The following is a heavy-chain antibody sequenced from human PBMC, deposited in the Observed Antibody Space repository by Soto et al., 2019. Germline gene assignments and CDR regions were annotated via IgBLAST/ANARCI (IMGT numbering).Heavy chain of an antibody. Sequence: QVQLVQSGTEVKKPGASVKVSCKASGYTFLDFYIHWVRQAPGQGLEWMGFINPSGGGTTYAQQFQGRVTMARDTSTRTVYLELISLRSEDTAIYYCARDKPFAAGYWGEGTLVT. J-gene: IGHJ4*02. V-gene: IGHV1-46*01. CDR2: INPSGGGT. CDR1: GYTFLDFY. D-gene: IGHD2-15*01. CDR3: ARDKPFAAGY.